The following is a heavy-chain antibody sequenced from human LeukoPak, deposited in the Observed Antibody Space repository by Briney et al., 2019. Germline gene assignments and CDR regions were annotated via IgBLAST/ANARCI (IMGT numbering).Heavy chain of an antibody. D-gene: IGHD3-10*01. Sequence: GRSLRLSCAASGFTFDDYAMHWVRQVPGKGLEWVSLISGDGGSTYSADSVKGRFTISRDNSKNSLYLQMNSLRTEDTALYYCAKDIATGSGSYRAPLHDSWGQGTLVTVSS. CDR3: AKDIATGSGSYRAPLHDS. J-gene: IGHJ4*02. CDR1: GFTFDDYA. V-gene: IGHV3-43*02. CDR2: ISGDGGST.